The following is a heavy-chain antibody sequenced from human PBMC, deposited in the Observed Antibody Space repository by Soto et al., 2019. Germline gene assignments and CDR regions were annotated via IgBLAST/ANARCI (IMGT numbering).Heavy chain of an antibody. Sequence: PSVKVSCKASGYTFSRYGISWVRQAPGQGLEWMGWISGYNGNTNYAQKFQGRVTITTDTATSTAYKELRSLTSDDTSVYYSATFYTAGWPRECADKWGQGSLFT. V-gene: IGHV1-18*01. CDR3: ATFYTAGWPRECADK. D-gene: IGHD2-2*02. J-gene: IGHJ4*02. CDR1: GYTFSRYG. CDR2: ISGYNGNT.